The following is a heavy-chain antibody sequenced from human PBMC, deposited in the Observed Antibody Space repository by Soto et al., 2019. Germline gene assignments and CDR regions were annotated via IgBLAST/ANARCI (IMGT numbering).Heavy chain of an antibody. CDR2: INPNSGGT. J-gene: IGHJ4*02. Sequence: QVQLVQSGAEVKKPGASVKVSCKASGYTFTGYYMHWVRQAPGQGLEWMGWINPNSGGTNYAQKFEGRVTMTRDTSISTAYMELSRLRSDDTAVYYCARDMRTFDDSSGYFDYWGQGTLVTVSS. CDR3: ARDMRTFDDSSGYFDY. D-gene: IGHD3-22*01. V-gene: IGHV1-2*02. CDR1: GYTFTGYY.